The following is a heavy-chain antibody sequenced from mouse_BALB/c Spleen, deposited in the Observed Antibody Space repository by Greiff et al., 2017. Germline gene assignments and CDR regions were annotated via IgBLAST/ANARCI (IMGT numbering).Heavy chain of an antibody. D-gene: IGHD2-1*01. CDR3: ARSLYGNYGGDY. V-gene: IGHV5-6*02. J-gene: IGHJ2*01. CDR1: GFTFSSYG. CDR2: ISSGGSYT. Sequence: DVMLVESGGDLVKPGGSLKLSCAASGFTFSSYGMSWVRQTPDKRLEWVATISSGGSYTYYPDSVKGRFTISRDNAKNTLYLQMSSLKSEDTAMYYCARSLYGNYGGDYWGQGTTLTVSS.